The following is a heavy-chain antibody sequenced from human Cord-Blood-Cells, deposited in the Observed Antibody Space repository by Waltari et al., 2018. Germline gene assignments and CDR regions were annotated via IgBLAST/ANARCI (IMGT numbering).Heavy chain of an antibody. CDR1: GGSFSGYY. CDR2: INHSEST. CDR3: ASYYGSGSYWDY. V-gene: IGHV4-34*01. D-gene: IGHD3-10*01. Sequence: QVQLQQWGAGLLKPSETLSLTCAVYGGSFSGYYWSWIRQPPGKGLEWIGEINHSESTNYTPSLKSRVTISVDTSKNQFSLKLSSVTAADTAVYYCASYYGSGSYWDYWGQGTLVTVSS. J-gene: IGHJ4*02.